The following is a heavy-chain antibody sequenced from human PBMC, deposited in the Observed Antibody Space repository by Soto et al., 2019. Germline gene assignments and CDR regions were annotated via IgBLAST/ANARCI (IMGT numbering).Heavy chain of an antibody. J-gene: IGHJ4*02. V-gene: IGHV1-3*01. CDR2: INAGNGNT. D-gene: IGHD6-13*01. Sequence: ASVKVSCKASGYTFTSYAMHWVRQAPGQRLEWMGWINAGNGNTKYSQKFQGRVTITRDTSASTAYMELSSLRSEDTAVYYCASDPYSSSWYGGVGFDYWGQGTLVTVSS. CDR1: GYTFTSYA. CDR3: ASDPYSSSWYGGVGFDY.